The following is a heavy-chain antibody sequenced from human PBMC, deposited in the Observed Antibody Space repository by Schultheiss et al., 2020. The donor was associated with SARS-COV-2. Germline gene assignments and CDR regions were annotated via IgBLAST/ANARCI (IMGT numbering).Heavy chain of an antibody. V-gene: IGHV4-30-4*01. CDR3: ARANDFVYFFDS. D-gene: IGHD3-3*01. CDR2: IDYSGRI. CDR1: GGSISSSNW. Sequence: SETLSLTCAVSGGSISSSNWWSWVRQSPGKGLEWIGYIDYSGRIFYNPSLKSRLTISVDTSKNQFSLKLTSLTAADTAIYYCARANDFVYFFDSWGQGALVTVSS. J-gene: IGHJ4*02.